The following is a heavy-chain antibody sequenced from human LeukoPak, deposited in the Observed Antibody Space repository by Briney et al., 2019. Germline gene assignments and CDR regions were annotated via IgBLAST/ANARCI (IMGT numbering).Heavy chain of an antibody. V-gene: IGHV4-4*02. D-gene: IGHD3-10*01. CDR1: GGSISSSNW. CDR2: IYHSGST. Sequence: SGTLSLTCAVSGGSISSSNWGSWVRQPPGKGLERIGEIYHSGSTNYNPSLKSRVTISVDKSKNQFSLKLSSVTAADTAVYYCARVLGGFGELFRSYGMDVWGKGTTVTVSS. J-gene: IGHJ6*04. CDR3: ARVLGGFGELFRSYGMDV.